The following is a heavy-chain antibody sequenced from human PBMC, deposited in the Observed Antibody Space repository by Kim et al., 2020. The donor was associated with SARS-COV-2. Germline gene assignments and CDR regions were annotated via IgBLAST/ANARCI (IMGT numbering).Heavy chain of an antibody. D-gene: IGHD6-19*01. Sequence: GGSLRLSCAASGFTFGSYWMTWVRQAPGKGLEWVANIKQDGSQKYYVDSVKGRFTISRDDAKMYLQMNSLRAEDTAVYYCARTVTGTTESFEYWGHGTLVTVSS. J-gene: IGHJ1*01. CDR1: GFTFGSYW. CDR3: ARTVTGTTESFEY. CDR2: IKQDGSQK. V-gene: IGHV3-7*03.